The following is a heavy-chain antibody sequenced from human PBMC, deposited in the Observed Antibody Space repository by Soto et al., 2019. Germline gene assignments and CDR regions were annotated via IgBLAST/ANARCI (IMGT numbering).Heavy chain of an antibody. CDR3: ARRGLVGATTFDY. CDR2: IYYSGST. D-gene: IGHD1-26*01. Sequence: GWIRQPPGKGLECIGSIYYSGSTYYSPSLKSRVTISVDTSKNQFSLKLSSVTAADTAVYYCARRGLVGATTFDYWGQGTLVTVSS. V-gene: IGHV4-39*01. J-gene: IGHJ4*02.